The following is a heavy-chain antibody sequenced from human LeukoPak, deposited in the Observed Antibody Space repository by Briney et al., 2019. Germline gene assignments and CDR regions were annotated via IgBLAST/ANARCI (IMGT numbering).Heavy chain of an antibody. CDR2: INHSGST. CDR3: AGGVRKQWLNNWFDP. CDR1: GGSFSGYY. J-gene: IGHJ5*02. Sequence: SETLSLTCAVYGGSFSGYYWSWIRQPPGKGLEWIGEINHSGSTNYNPSLESRVTISVDTSKNQFSLKLSSVTAADTAVYYCAGGVRKQWLNNWFDPWGQGTLVTVSS. D-gene: IGHD6-19*01. V-gene: IGHV4-34*01.